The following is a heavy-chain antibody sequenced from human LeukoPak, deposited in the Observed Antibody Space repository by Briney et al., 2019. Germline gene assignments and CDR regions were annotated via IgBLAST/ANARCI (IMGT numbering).Heavy chain of an antibody. Sequence: PGGSLRLSCAASGFTFSSYSMNWVRQAPGKGLEWVSSISSSSSYIYYADSVKGRFTVSRDNAKNSLYLQMNSLRAEDTAVYYCARHDSSGWYRGLEPTYVDYWGQGTLVTVSS. CDR1: GFTFSSYS. V-gene: IGHV3-21*01. CDR3: ARHDSSGWYRGLEPTYVDY. CDR2: ISSSSSYI. D-gene: IGHD6-19*01. J-gene: IGHJ4*02.